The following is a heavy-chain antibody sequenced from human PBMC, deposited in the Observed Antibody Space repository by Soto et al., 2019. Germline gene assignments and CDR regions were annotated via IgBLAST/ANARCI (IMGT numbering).Heavy chain of an antibody. J-gene: IGHJ4*02. V-gene: IGHV3-23*01. CDR2: LSGTGDSA. Sequence: EVQLLESGGGLVQPGGSLRLSCAASGFTFSSYALSWVRQAPGKGLEWVSALSGTGDSADYANSMKGRFTISRDDSKTTLYLVMSSLRVEDTAIYYCARDNGNYGSGSFAHWGQGTLVTVSS. D-gene: IGHD3-10*01. CDR1: GFTFSSYA. CDR3: ARDNGNYGSGSFAH.